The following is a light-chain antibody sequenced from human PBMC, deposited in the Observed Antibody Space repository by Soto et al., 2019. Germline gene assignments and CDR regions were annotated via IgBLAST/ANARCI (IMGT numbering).Light chain of an antibody. CDR3: MQALQTPFT. Sequence: DTVMTQSPLSLSVTPGEPASISCRSSQSLLHSNGNTYLDWYLQKPGQSPQLLIYLGSTRASGVPDRFSGSGSGTDFTLRINRVEAEDVGVYYCMQALQTPFTFGGGTKVEIK. CDR1: QSLLHSNGNTY. CDR2: LGS. V-gene: IGKV2-28*01. J-gene: IGKJ4*01.